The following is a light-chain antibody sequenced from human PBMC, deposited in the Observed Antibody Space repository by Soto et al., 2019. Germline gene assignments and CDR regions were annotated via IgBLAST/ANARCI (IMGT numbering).Light chain of an antibody. CDR3: LQDYTYPWT. CDR2: AAS. Sequence: IQMTQSPSSLSASVGDRVTITCRASQSISSYLNWYQQKPGKAPKLLIYAASNLQSGVPSRFSGSASGTDFTLTISSLQPEDFATYYCLQDYTYPWTFGQGTKVDIK. V-gene: IGKV1-6*01. J-gene: IGKJ1*01. CDR1: QSISSY.